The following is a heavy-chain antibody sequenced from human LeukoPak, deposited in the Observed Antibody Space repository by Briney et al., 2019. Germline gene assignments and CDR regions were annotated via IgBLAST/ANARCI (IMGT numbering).Heavy chain of an antibody. CDR3: AREIPCSSSSCLDY. V-gene: IGHV1-2*02. CDR1: GYTFTSYY. CDR2: INPHSGGT. Sequence: ASVKVSCKASGYTFTSYYMHWVRQAPGQGLEWMGWINPHSGGTNFAQKFQGRVTMTRDTSITTAHMELSRLTSDDTAMYYCAREIPCSSSSCLDYWGQGTLVTVSS. J-gene: IGHJ4*02. D-gene: IGHD2-2*01.